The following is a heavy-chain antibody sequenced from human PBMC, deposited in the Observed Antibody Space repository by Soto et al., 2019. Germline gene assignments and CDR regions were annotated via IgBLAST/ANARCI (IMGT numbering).Heavy chain of an antibody. Sequence: EEQLVESGGHLVRPGGSLRLSCVASGFRFSGSTMNWVRQAPGKGLNWVSSISSSSHYIYYADSLKGRFTISRDNAKNSLFLQMNSLRAEDTAVYYCARDLGEVSALWGQGTLVTLSS. J-gene: IGHJ4*02. CDR3: ARDLGEVSAL. CDR2: ISSSSHYI. CDR1: GFRFSGST. D-gene: IGHD3-10*01. V-gene: IGHV3-21*01.